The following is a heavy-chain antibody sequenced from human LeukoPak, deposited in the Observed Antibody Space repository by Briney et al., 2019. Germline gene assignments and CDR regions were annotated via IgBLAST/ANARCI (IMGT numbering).Heavy chain of an antibody. V-gene: IGHV3-7*03. Sequence: GGSLRLSCAASGFTFSSYWMSWVRQAPGKGLEWVANIKQDGSEKYYVDSVKGRFTISRDNAKNSLYLQMNSLGAEDTAVYYCARDGGYCSSTSCYDRWAWDYYYGMDVWGKGTTVTVSS. J-gene: IGHJ6*04. CDR2: IKQDGSEK. CDR1: GFTFSSYW. D-gene: IGHD2-2*01. CDR3: ARDGGYCSSTSCYDRWAWDYYYGMDV.